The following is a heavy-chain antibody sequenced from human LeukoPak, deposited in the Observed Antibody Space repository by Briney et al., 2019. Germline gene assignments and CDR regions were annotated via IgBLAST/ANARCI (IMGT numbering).Heavy chain of an antibody. CDR2: IYHSGST. D-gene: IGHD4-23*01. CDR3: ARGRGGKTFDY. J-gene: IGHJ4*02. Sequence: SQTLSLTCAVSGGSISSGGYSWSWIRQPPGKGLEWIGYIYHSGSTYYNPSLKSRVTISVDRSKSQFSLKLSSVTAADTAVYYCARGRGGKTFDYWGQGTLVTVSS. CDR1: GGSISSGGYS. V-gene: IGHV4-30-2*01.